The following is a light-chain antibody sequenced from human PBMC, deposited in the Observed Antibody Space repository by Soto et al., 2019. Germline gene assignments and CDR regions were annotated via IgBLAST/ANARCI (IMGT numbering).Light chain of an antibody. V-gene: IGKV1-6*01. CDR3: LQDFTYPRT. Sequence: AIQMTQSPSSVSASVGDRVTITCRASQGIRNELGWCQQKPGKAPKLLIYSASSLQSGVPSRFSGSGSGTDFILTITGLQPEDFATYFCLQDFTYPRTFGQGTKVDNK. CDR2: SAS. CDR1: QGIRNE. J-gene: IGKJ1*01.